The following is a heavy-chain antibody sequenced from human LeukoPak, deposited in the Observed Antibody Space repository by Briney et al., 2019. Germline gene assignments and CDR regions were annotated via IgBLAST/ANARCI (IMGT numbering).Heavy chain of an antibody. J-gene: IGHJ4*02. V-gene: IGHV1-69*01. CDR2: IIPIFGTA. Sequence: ASVKVSCKASGGTFSSYAISWVRQAPGQGLEWIGGIIPIFGTANYAQKFQGRVTITADESTSTAYMELSSLRSEDTAVYYCARQAIAAAGPLDYWGQGTLVTVSS. CDR3: ARQAIAAAGPLDY. D-gene: IGHD6-13*01. CDR1: GGTFSSYA.